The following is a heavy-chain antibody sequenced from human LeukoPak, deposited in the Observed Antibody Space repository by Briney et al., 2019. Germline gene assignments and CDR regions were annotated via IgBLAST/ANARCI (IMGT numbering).Heavy chain of an antibody. Sequence: SLRLSCAVSGFTFSSYEMNWVRQAPGKGLEWVSYISSSGNTVYYPDSVKGRFTISRDNAKNSLYLQMNSLRGEDTAVYYCARGGAVAGLYWGQGTLVTVS. D-gene: IGHD6-19*01. J-gene: IGHJ4*02. CDR3: ARGGAVAGLY. V-gene: IGHV3-48*03. CDR2: ISSSGNTV. CDR1: GFTFSSYE.